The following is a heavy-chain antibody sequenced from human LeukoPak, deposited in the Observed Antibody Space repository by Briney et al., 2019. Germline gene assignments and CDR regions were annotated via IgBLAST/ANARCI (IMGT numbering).Heavy chain of an antibody. CDR1: GYTFTSYY. Sequence: ASVKVSCKASGYTFTSYYMHWVRQAPGQGLEWMGIINPSGGSTSYAQKFQGRVTMTRDTSTSTVYMELSSLRSEDTAVYYCARDPQHQHIVVVPAPGYWGQGTLVTVSS. CDR3: ARDPQHQHIVVVPAPGY. CDR2: INPSGGST. J-gene: IGHJ4*02. D-gene: IGHD2-2*01. V-gene: IGHV1-46*03.